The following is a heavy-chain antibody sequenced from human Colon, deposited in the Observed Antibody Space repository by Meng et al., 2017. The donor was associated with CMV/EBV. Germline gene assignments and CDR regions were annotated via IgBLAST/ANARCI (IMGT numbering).Heavy chain of an antibody. J-gene: IGHJ4*02. V-gene: IGHV3-23*01. Sequence: QVLELGGDLVLTVGSLQLTCVVSGVRFNNDVMTWVRQAAGKGLGWVATISCNGGSVYYSDSVKGRFTIPRDNSKNMVYLQMKTLRDEDTAVYYCAKGFYWGQGTLVTVSS. CDR1: GVRFNNDV. CDR2: ISCNGGSV. CDR3: AKGFY.